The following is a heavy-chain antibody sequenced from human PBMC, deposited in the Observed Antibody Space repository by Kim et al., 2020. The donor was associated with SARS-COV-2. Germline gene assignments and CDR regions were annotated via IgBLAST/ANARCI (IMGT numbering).Heavy chain of an antibody. CDR1: GGTFSSYA. CDR3: ARDHSSVEGEYFQH. Sequence: SVKVSCKASGGTFSSYAISWVRQAPGQGLEWMGGIIPIFGTANYAQKFQGRVTITADESTSTAYMELSSLRSEDTAVYYCARDHSSVEGEYFQHWGQGTLVTVSS. D-gene: IGHD6-6*01. V-gene: IGHV1-69*13. J-gene: IGHJ1*01. CDR2: IIPIFGTA.